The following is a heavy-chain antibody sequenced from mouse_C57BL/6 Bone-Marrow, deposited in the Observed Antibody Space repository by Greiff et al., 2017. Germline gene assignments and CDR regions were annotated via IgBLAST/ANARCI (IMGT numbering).Heavy chain of an antibody. D-gene: IGHD1-1*02. CDR3: AGVAPYYAMDY. J-gene: IGHJ4*01. CDR1: GYPFTSYG. CDR2: IYPRSGNT. V-gene: IGHV1-81*01. Sequence: QVQLQQSGAELARPGASVKLSCKASGYPFTSYGLSWVKQRTGQGLEWIGEIYPRSGNTYYNEKFKGKATLTADKSSSTAYMELRSLTSEDSAVYFCAGVAPYYAMDYWGQGTSVTVSS.